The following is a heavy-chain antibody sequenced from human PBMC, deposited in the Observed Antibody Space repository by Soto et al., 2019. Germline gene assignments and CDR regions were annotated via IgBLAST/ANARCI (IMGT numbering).Heavy chain of an antibody. CDR3: AREQNVDIVATIRLNWFDP. CDR1: GYTFTSYG. D-gene: IGHD5-12*01. CDR2: ISAYNGNT. V-gene: IGHV1-18*01. Sequence: ASVKVSCKASGYTFTSYGISWVRQAPGQGLEWMGWISAYNGNTNYAQKLQGRVTMTTDTSTSTAYMELRSLRSDDTAVYYCAREQNVDIVATIRLNWFDPWGQGTLVTVSS. J-gene: IGHJ5*02.